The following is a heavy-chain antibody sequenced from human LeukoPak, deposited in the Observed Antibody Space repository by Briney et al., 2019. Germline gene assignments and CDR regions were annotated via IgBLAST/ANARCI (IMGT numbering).Heavy chain of an antibody. CDR1: GYSFSSYW. CDR3: ARRGNGWYSDY. V-gene: IGHV5-51*01. D-gene: IGHD1-1*01. Sequence: GESLKISCKGSGYSFSSYWIGWVRQMPGKGLEWMGIIYPGDSDTRYSPSFKGQVTISGDKSISTPYLKWTSPKPSDTAMYYCARRGNGWYSDYWGQGALVTVSS. CDR2: IYPGDSDT. J-gene: IGHJ4*02.